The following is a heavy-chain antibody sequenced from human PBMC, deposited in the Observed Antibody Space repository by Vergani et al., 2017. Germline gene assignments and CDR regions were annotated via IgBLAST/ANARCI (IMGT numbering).Heavy chain of an antibody. V-gene: IGHV1-18*01. D-gene: IGHD2-2*01. CDR1: GYTFTSYG. Sequence: QVQLGQSGAEVKKPGASVKVSCKASGYTFTSYGISWGRQAPRQGLEWMGWINAYNGNKNYAQKLQCRVPMTTDTSTSTAYMELRSLRSDDTAVYYCAIPVRLPFSSTSCFEDYFDYWGQGTLVTVSS. J-gene: IGHJ4*02. CDR2: INAYNGNK. CDR3: AIPVRLPFSSTSCFEDYFDY.